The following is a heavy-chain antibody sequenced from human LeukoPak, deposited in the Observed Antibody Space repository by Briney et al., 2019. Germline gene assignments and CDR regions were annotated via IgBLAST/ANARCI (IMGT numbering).Heavy chain of an antibody. CDR1: GFTFSSYW. CDR2: INSDGSST. D-gene: IGHD6-19*01. V-gene: IGHV3-74*01. Sequence: GGSLILSCAASGFTFSSYWMHWVRQAPGKGLVWVSRINSDGSSTSYADSVKGRFTISRDNAKNTLYLQMNSLRAEDTAVYYCARDKSPIAVAGTRGDYWGQGTLVTVSS. CDR3: ARDKSPIAVAGTRGDY. J-gene: IGHJ4*02.